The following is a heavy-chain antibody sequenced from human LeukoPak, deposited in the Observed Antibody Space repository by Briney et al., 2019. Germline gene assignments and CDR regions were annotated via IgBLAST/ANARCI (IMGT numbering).Heavy chain of an antibody. Sequence: GGSLRLSCAASGFTFSSYTMSWVRQAPGKGLEWVSSFTTTSPHTYYADSVRGRFTISRDNAKNSLFLQMNSLRGEDTAVYYCARSGYPHYWGQGTMVTVSS. J-gene: IGHJ4*02. CDR3: ARSGYPHY. CDR1: GFTFSSYT. D-gene: IGHD3-9*01. V-gene: IGHV3-21*01. CDR2: FTTTSPHT.